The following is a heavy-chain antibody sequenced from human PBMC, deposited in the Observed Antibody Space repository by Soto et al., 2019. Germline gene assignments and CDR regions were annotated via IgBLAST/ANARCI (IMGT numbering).Heavy chain of an antibody. J-gene: IGHJ6*02. CDR3: ARGFGELLSNDYGMDV. CDR2: ISYDGSNK. Sequence: PGGSLRLSCAAPGFTFSSYGMHWVLQAPGKGLEWVAVISYDGSNKYYADSVKGRITISRDNSKKTLYLQMNSLRAEDTAVYFCARGFGELLSNDYGMDVWGQGTTVTVSS. D-gene: IGHD3-10*01. CDR1: GFTFSSYG. V-gene: IGHV3-30*03.